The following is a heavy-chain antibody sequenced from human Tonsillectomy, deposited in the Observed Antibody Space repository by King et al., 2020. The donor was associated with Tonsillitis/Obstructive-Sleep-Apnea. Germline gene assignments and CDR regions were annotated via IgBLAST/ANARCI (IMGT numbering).Heavy chain of an antibody. Sequence: DVQLVESGGGLVQPGGSLRLSCAVSGFTFRNYGMSWVRQASGKGLEWVSSISGSGGNTKYADSVKGRFTISRDNSKNTLYLQMNSLRAEDTAIYYCAQVPRAQEVPDYWYFDLWGRGTLVTVSS. J-gene: IGHJ2*01. D-gene: IGHD4/OR15-4a*01. CDR3: AQVPRAQEVPDYWYFDL. CDR1: GFTFRNYG. V-gene: IGHV3-23*04. CDR2: ISGSGGNT.